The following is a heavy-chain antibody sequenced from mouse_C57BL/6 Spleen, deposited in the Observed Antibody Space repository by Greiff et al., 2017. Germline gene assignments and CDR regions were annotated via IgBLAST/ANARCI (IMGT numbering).Heavy chain of an antibody. D-gene: IGHD2-4*01. Sequence: VQLQQSGPELVKPGASVKISCKASGYAFSSSWMNWVKQRPGKGLEWIGRIYPGDGDTNYNGKFKGKATLPADKSSSTAYMQLSSLTSDDSAVYVCARGGYDYDTLDYWGQGTTLTVSS. CDR3: ARGGYDYDTLDY. V-gene: IGHV1-82*01. CDR1: GYAFSSSW. CDR2: IYPGDGDT. J-gene: IGHJ2*01.